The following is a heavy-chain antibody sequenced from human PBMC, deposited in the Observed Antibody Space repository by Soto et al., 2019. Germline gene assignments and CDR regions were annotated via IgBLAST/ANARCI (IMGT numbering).Heavy chain of an antibody. Sequence: QVQLQESGPGLVKPSGTLSLTCALSGASIITDNWWSWVRQPPGKEMEWIGEIYHSGNTNFNPSVKIRVTISVDTSKNQFTLTVSSVTDADTSIYYCARASASSHLRRVVINWGQGTLVTVSS. V-gene: IGHV4-4*02. CDR1: GASIITDNW. D-gene: IGHD3-10*01. CDR2: IYHSGNT. CDR3: ARASASSHLRRVVIN. J-gene: IGHJ4*02.